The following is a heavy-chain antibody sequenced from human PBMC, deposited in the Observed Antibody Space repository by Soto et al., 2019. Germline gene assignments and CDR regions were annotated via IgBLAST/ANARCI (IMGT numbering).Heavy chain of an antibody. V-gene: IGHV2-5*02. CDR1: GFSLSTYGVG. D-gene: IGHD3-10*01. CDR3: AHRPGFSMAFDY. Sequence: SGPTLVNPTQTLTLTCTFSGFSLSTYGVGVGWIRQPPGKALEWLAIIYWDDDTRFSPSLRSRLAITKDTSKSQVVLTMTHMDPADTATYYCAHRPGFSMAFDYWGTGSLVTVSS. CDR2: IYWDDDT. J-gene: IGHJ4*02.